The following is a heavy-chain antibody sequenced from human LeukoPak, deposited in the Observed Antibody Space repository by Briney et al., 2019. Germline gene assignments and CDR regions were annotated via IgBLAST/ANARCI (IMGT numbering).Heavy chain of an antibody. CDR1: GFSFSSFS. CDR3: AREGGVIIPYDY. V-gene: IGHV3-21*01. Sequence: GESLRLSCAASGFSFSSFSMHWVRQAPGRGLEWVSSISGNSLYIYYADSLKGRFTIPRDNAKNSLYLQLNSLRAEDTAMYYCAREGGVIIPYDYWGQGTLVTVSS. J-gene: IGHJ4*02. D-gene: IGHD3-10*01. CDR2: ISGNSLYI.